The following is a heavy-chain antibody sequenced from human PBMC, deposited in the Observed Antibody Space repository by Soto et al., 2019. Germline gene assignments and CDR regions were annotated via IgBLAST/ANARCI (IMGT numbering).Heavy chain of an antibody. J-gene: IGHJ4*02. Sequence: QVQLVQSGAEVKKPGSSVKVSCKASGGIFSTYAISWLRQAPGQGLEWMGGIIPIFGTPNYAQRFQGRVTITADESTPTSYMELSRLKSEDTAVYYCARDREDYGSGKYHKRIDFWGQGNLVTVSS. V-gene: IGHV1-69*01. CDR2: IIPIFGTP. CDR3: ARDREDYGSGKYHKRIDF. D-gene: IGHD3-10*01. CDR1: GGIFSTYA.